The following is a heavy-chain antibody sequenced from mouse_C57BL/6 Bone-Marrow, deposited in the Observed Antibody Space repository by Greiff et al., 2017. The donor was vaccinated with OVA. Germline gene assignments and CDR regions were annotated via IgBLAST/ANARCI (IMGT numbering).Heavy chain of an antibody. Sequence: QVQLQQPGAELVKPGASVKLSCKASGYTFTSYWMHWVKQRPGQGLEWIGYINPSSGYTKYNQKFKDKATLTADKSSSTAYMQLSSLTSEDSAVYYCARGAGLLLRSYYYAMDYWGQGTSVTVSS. D-gene: IGHD1-1*01. J-gene: IGHJ4*01. V-gene: IGHV1-7*01. CDR3: ARGAGLLLRSYYYAMDY. CDR1: GYTFTSYW. CDR2: INPSSGYT.